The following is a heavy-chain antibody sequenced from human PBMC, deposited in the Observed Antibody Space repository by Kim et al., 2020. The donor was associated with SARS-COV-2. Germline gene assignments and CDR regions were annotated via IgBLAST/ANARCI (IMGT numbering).Heavy chain of an antibody. V-gene: IGHV1-8*01. CDR3: ARLSGYSSGWYNGYYYYGMDV. CDR2: MNPNSGNT. D-gene: IGHD6-19*01. Sequence: ASVKVSCKASGYTFTSYDINWVRQATGQGLEWMGWMNPNSGNTGYAQKFQGRVTMTRNTSISTAYMELSSLRSEDTAVYYCARLSGYSSGWYNGYYYYGMDVWGQGTTVTVS. J-gene: IGHJ6*02. CDR1: GYTFTSYD.